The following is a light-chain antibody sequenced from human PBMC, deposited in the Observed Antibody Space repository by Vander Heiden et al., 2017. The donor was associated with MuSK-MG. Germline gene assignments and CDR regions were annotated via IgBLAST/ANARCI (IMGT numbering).Light chain of an antibody. J-gene: IGKJ4*01. CDR2: AA. Sequence: EIVLTQSPGTLSLSPGERATLSCRASQSVTSSFFAWYQQKPGQAPRLLVYAATRATGIPDRFSGSGSGTDFTLTISRLEPEDFAVYYCHHYGTSPPLAFGGGTKVEI. CDR3: HHYGTSPPLA. V-gene: IGKV3-20*01. CDR1: QSVTSSF.